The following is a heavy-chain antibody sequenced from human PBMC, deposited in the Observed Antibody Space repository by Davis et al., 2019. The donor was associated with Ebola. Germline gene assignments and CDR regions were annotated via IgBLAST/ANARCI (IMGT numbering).Heavy chain of an antibody. CDR2: LHFRGST. V-gene: IGHV4-39*01. J-gene: IGHJ4*02. CDR3: ARLVTACSGGICYSDFDD. CDR1: GVSIGSRGHY. D-gene: IGHD2-15*01. Sequence: MPSETLSLTCNVSGVSIGSRGHYWGWVRQPPGKGLEWIGTLHFRGSTYYSPSLTGRVTLSGDSSKNEFSLTLDSVTAADTGVYYCARLVTACSGGICYSDFDDWGQGTLVTVSS.